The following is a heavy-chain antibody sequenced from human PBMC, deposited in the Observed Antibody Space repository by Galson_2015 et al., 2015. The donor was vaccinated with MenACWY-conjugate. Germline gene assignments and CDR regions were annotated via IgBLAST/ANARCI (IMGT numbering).Heavy chain of an antibody. D-gene: IGHD3-3*02. J-gene: IGHJ6*02. CDR2: ISGSGRST. CDR3: AKDIRGRQDLHYYGMDV. CDR1: GFTFSSYA. V-gene: IGHV3-23*01. Sequence: SLRLSCAASGFTFSSYAMSWVRQAPGKGLEWVSTISGSGRSTYFADSVKGRFTISRDNSKNTLYRQMNSLRAEDTAVYYCAKDIRGRQDLHYYGMDVWGQGTTVTVSS.